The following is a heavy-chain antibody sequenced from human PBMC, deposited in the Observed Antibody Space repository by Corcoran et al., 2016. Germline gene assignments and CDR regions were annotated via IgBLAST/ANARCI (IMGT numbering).Heavy chain of an antibody. CDR1: GFTFSSYG. CDR2: IWYDGSNK. D-gene: IGHD3-3*01. J-gene: IGHJ6*02. CDR3: AREATPSITIFGVVIRRSYYGMDV. V-gene: IGHV3-33*01. Sequence: QVQLVESGGGVVQPGRSLRLSCAASGFTFSSYGMHWVRQAPGKGLEWVAVIWYDGSNKYYADSVKGRFTISRDHSKNTLYLQMNSLRADETAVYYCAREATPSITIFGVVIRRSYYGMDVWGQGTTVTVSS.